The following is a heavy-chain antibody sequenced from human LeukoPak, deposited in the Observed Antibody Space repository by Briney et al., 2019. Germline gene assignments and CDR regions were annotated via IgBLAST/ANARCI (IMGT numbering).Heavy chain of an antibody. Sequence: PSETLSLTCAVYGGSFSSYSLSWIRQPPGKGLEWIGGINHSGSTYYNPSLKSRVTISVDSSTNQFSLKLSSVTAADTAVYYCARAWLYWGQGTLVTVSS. V-gene: IGHV4-34*01. CDR3: ARAWLY. CDR1: GGSFSSYS. D-gene: IGHD5-24*01. CDR2: INHSGST. J-gene: IGHJ4*02.